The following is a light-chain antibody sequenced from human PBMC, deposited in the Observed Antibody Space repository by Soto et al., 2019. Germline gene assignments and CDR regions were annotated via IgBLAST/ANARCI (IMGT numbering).Light chain of an antibody. CDR1: QSISGS. V-gene: IGKV1-5*03. J-gene: IGKJ1*01. CDR2: EAS. Sequence: DIQMTQSPSTLSASVGDRVTITCRASQSISGSLAWYQQKPGKAPQLLIYEASNLKSGVPSRFSGSGSGTEYPLTISSLQPDDSASYYCQQYNGFWTFGQGTRVEIK. CDR3: QQYNGFWT.